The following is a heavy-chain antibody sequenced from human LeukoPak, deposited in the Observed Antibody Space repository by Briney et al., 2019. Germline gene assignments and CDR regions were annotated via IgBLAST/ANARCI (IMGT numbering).Heavy chain of an antibody. Sequence: SVKVSCKASGGTFSSYAISWVRQAPGQGLEWMGGIIPIFGTANYAQKFQGRVTITADKSTSTAYMELSSPRSEDTAVYYCARGYYQTILTYYYYGMDVWGKGTTVTVSS. CDR2: IIPIFGTA. J-gene: IGHJ6*04. D-gene: IGHD3-3*01. CDR3: ARGYYQTILTYYYYGMDV. CDR1: GGTFSSYA. V-gene: IGHV1-69*06.